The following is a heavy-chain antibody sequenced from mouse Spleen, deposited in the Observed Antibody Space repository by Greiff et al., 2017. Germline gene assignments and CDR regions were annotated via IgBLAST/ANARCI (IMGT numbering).Heavy chain of an antibody. Sequence: QVQLQQSGAELARPGASVKMSCKASGYTFTSYTMHWVKQRPGQGLEWIGYINPSSGYTKYNQKFKDKATLTADKSSSTAYMQLSSLTSEDSAVYYCARNWGKTWFAYWGQGTLVTVSA. CDR2: INPSSGYT. CDR3: ARNWGKTWFAY. D-gene: IGHD4-1*01. V-gene: IGHV1-4*01. J-gene: IGHJ3*01. CDR1: GYTFTSYT.